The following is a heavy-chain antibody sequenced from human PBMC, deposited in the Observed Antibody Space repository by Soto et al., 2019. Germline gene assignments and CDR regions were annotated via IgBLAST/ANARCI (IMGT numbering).Heavy chain of an antibody. CDR1: GFSFSSYT. D-gene: IGHD2-15*01. CDR2: ISSGSTTI. Sequence: EVQVVESGGGLVRPGGSLRLSCVTSGFSFSSYTMHWVRQAPGRGLEWVSDISSGSTTISYTDSVKGRFSVSRDNAKNSRYLKRNSLRAEGTAVYYFARDGEYCSGGNCYETGSDYWGQGTMVTVSS. CDR3: ARDGEYCSGGNCYETGSDY. J-gene: IGHJ4*02. V-gene: IGHV3-48*01.